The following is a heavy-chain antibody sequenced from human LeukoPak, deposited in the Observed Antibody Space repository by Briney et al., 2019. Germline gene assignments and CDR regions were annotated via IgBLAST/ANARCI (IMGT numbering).Heavy chain of an antibody. Sequence: GGSLRLSCAISGFTLGSYSINWVRQAPGEGLEWVSLVEGSSGNTFYADSVRGRFAISRDDAKNAVYPQMSSLRVEDTAVYYCVREDRDPRNLWGQGTLVTVSS. CDR3: VREDRDPRNL. D-gene: IGHD2-21*01. J-gene: IGHJ5*02. CDR1: GFTLGSYS. V-gene: IGHV3-21*06. CDR2: VEGSSGNT.